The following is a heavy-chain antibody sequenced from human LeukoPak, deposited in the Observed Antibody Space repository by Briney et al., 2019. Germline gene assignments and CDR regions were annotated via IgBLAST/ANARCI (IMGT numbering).Heavy chain of an antibody. Sequence: GGSLRLSCAASGFTFSSYEMNWVRQAPGKGLEWVSYISSSGSTIYYADSVKGRFTISRDNAKNSLYLQMNSLRAEDTAVYYCARQIYDGVDYWGQGTLVTVSS. D-gene: IGHD3-16*01. V-gene: IGHV3-48*03. CDR2: ISSSGSTI. CDR3: ARQIYDGVDY. J-gene: IGHJ4*02. CDR1: GFTFSSYE.